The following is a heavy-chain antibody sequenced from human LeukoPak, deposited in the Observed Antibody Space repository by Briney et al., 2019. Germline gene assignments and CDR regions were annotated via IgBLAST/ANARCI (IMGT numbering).Heavy chain of an antibody. J-gene: IGHJ3*02. Sequence: PSETLSLTCTVSGGSISSYYWSWIRQPPGKGLEWIGYIYYSGSTNYNPSLKSRVTISADTSKNQFSLKLSSVTAADTAVYYCARSYYYDSSGYYSDAFDIWGQGTMVTVSS. V-gene: IGHV4-59*01. CDR1: GGSISSYY. CDR2: IYYSGST. D-gene: IGHD3-22*01. CDR3: ARSYYYDSSGYYSDAFDI.